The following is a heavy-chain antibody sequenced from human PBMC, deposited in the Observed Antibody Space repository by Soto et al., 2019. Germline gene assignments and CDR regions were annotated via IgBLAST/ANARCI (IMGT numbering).Heavy chain of an antibody. J-gene: IGHJ5*02. V-gene: IGHV3-30-3*01. Sequence: QVQLVESGGGVVQPGRSLRLSCAASGFTFSSYAMHWVRQAPGKGLEWVAVISYDGSNKYYADSVKGRFTISRDNSKNTLYLQMNSLRAEDTAVYYCARGLSYRKAPVWGWFDPWGQGTLVTVSS. D-gene: IGHD1-26*01. CDR3: ARGLSYRKAPVWGWFDP. CDR1: GFTFSSYA. CDR2: ISYDGSNK.